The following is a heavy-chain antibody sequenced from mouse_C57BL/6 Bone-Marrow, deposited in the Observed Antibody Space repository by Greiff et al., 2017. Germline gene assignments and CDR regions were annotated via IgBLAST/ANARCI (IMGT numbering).Heavy chain of an antibody. J-gene: IGHJ3*01. CDR1: GYSFTSYY. V-gene: IGHV1-66*01. D-gene: IGHD3-1*01. Sequence: QVQLKQSGPELVKPGASVKISCKASGYSFTSYYIHWVKQRPGQGLEWIGWIYPGSGNTKYNEKFKGKATLTADTSSSTAYMQLSSLTSGDSAVYYCAREGATPVPFANWGQGTLVTVSA. CDR3: AREGATPVPFAN. CDR2: IYPGSGNT.